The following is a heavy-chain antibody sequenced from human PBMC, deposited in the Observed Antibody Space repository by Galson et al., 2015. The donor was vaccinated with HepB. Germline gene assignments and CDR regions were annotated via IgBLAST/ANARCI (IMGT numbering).Heavy chain of an antibody. Sequence: SVKVSCKASRGTFGNYGLNWVRQAPGQGLEWVGGIIPRFRTANYAQRFQGRVTITADESTSTSDLELRNLRSEDTAIYYCARLYHDFWSGYVGYFQHWGPGTLVTVFS. CDR3: ARLYHDFWSGYVGYFQH. V-gene: IGHV1-69*13. CDR2: IIPRFRTA. D-gene: IGHD3-3*01. J-gene: IGHJ1*01. CDR1: RGTFGNYG.